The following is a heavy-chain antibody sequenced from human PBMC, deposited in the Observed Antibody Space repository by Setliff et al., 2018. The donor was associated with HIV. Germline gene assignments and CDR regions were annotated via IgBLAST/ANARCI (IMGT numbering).Heavy chain of an antibody. J-gene: IGHJ4*02. V-gene: IGHV4-4*09. D-gene: IGHD3-10*01. Sequence: SETLSLTCFVSGVSISGHFWSWIRQPPGKGLEWIGYIYTSGTTEYNPSLDSRVTISVDTSRDQFSLNLRSVTAADTALYFGARLTHTVLLYFDYWGLGMLVTVSS. CDR1: GVSISGHF. CDR3: ARLTHTVLLYFDY. CDR2: IYTSGTT.